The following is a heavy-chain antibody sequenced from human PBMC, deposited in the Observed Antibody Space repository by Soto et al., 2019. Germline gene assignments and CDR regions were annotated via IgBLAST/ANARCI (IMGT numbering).Heavy chain of an antibody. Sequence: QVQVHESGPGLVRPSETLSLTCTVSGGSISSRDSYWGWIRQPPGKGLEWIGSFHYSGSTYYNPSLKSRVTISVDTSKNQLSLRVTSVTAADTAVYYCARGFGRSHFDYWGQGTLVTVSS. J-gene: IGHJ4*02. D-gene: IGHD3-16*01. CDR1: GGSISSRDSY. CDR3: ARGFGRSHFDY. V-gene: IGHV4-39*01. CDR2: FHYSGST.